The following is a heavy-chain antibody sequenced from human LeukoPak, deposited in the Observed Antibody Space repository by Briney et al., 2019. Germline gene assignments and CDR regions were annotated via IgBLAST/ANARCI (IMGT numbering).Heavy chain of an antibody. CDR3: ASGYRYCSGGSCYDLDWFDP. Sequence: GGSLRLSCAASGFTFSSYGIHWVRQAPGKGLEWVAFIRYDGSIKYYADSVKGRFTISRDNSKNTLYLQMNSLRAEDTAVYYCASGYRYCSGGSCYDLDWFDPWGQGTLVTVSS. CDR2: IRYDGSIK. J-gene: IGHJ5*02. D-gene: IGHD2-15*01. V-gene: IGHV3-30*02. CDR1: GFTFSSYG.